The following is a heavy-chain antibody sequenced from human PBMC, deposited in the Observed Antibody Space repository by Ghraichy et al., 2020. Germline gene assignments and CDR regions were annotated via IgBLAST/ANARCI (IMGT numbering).Heavy chain of an antibody. J-gene: IGHJ6*02. Sequence: GGSLRLSCAASGFTFSSYAMSWVRQAPGKGLEWVSAISGSGGSTYYADSVKGRFTISRDNSKNTLYLQMNSLRAEDTAVYYCAKDGVGYSGSYYVPYYYYGMDVWGQGTTVTVSS. CDR3: AKDGVGYSGSYYVPYYYYGMDV. D-gene: IGHD1-26*01. V-gene: IGHV3-23*01. CDR2: ISGSGGST. CDR1: GFTFSSYA.